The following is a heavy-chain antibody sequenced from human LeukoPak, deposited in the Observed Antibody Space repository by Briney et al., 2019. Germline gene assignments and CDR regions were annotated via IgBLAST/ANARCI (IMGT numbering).Heavy chain of an antibody. V-gene: IGHV3-23*01. CDR2: ISGSGGST. CDR1: GFTFSTYA. D-gene: IGHD6-13*01. Sequence: GGSLRLSCAASGFTFSTYAMTWVRQAPGKGVEWVSAISGSGGSTYYADSVKGRFTISRDNSKNTLYLQMNSLRAEHTAVYYCAKEDSSSSYWGQGTLVTVSS. CDR3: AKEDSSSSY. J-gene: IGHJ4*02.